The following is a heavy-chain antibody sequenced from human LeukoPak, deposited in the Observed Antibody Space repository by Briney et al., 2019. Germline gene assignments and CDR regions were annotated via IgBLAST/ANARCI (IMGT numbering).Heavy chain of an antibody. CDR1: GGSISGYY. CDR2: IFHSGST. D-gene: IGHD6-19*01. Sequence: SETLSLTCTVSGGSISGYYGSWIRQRPGKGLEWIGYIFHSGSTSYNPSLKSRVTISVDMSKNQFSLRLSSVTAADAAIYYCARHYSSGWDFDYWGQGTLVTVSS. CDR3: ARHYSSGWDFDY. J-gene: IGHJ4*02. V-gene: IGHV4-59*08.